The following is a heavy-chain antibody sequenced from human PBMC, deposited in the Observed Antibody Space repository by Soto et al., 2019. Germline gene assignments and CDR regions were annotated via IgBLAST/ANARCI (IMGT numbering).Heavy chain of an antibody. V-gene: IGHV3-30-3*01. Sequence: GGSLRLSCAASGFTFSSYAMHWVRQAPGKGLEWVAVISYDGSNKYYADSVKGRFTISRDNSKNTLYLQMNSLRAEDTAVYYCASMTTVTTQLVYPIGYFDLWGRGTLVTVSS. CDR1: GFTFSSYA. D-gene: IGHD4-17*01. CDR3: ASMTTVTTQLVYPIGYFDL. CDR2: ISYDGSNK. J-gene: IGHJ2*01.